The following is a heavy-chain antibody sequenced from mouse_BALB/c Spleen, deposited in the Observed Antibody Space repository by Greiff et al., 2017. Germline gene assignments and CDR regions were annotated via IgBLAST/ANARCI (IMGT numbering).Heavy chain of an antibody. CDR3: AREGYYGNYGRFAY. V-gene: IGHV5-4*02. Sequence: EVQVVESGGGLVKPGGSLKLSCAASGFTFSDYYMYWVRQTPEKRLEWVATISDGGSYTYYPDSVKGRFTISRDNAKNNLYLQMSSLKSEDTAMYYCAREGYYGNYGRFAYWGQGTLVTVSA. CDR2: ISDGGSYT. J-gene: IGHJ3*01. CDR1: GFTFSDYY. D-gene: IGHD2-1*01.